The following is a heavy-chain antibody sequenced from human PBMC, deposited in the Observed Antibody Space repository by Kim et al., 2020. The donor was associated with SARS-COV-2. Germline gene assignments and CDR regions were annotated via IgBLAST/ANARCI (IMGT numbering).Heavy chain of an antibody. CDR2: ISPPFRTA. D-gene: IGHD1-1*01. V-gene: IGHV1-69*13. CDR3: ARLEGQLELFFSRSSNILPSNWFDP. J-gene: IGHJ5*02. CDR1: GGTFRNYV. Sequence: SVKVSCKASGGTFRNYVISWVRQAPGQGLEWMGGISPPFRTANYAQKFQGRVTITADESTSTAYMELSSLISEDTAVYYCARLEGQLELFFSRSSNILPSNWFDPWGQGTLVTVSS.